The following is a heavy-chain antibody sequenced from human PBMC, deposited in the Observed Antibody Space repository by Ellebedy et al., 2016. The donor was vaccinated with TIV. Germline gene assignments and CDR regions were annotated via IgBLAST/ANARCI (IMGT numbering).Heavy chain of an antibody. CDR2: MYYGGSI. V-gene: IGHV4-39*02. CDR1: GGSIGSSSYN. J-gene: IGHJ5*02. D-gene: IGHD3-9*01. CDR3: ALRYYDVLTGSGDWFDP. Sequence: PSETLSLTCAVSGGSIGSSSYNWDWIRQPPGKGLEWIGRMYYGGSIYYNPSLKSRVTISANTSNNYLSLKLNPVTAADTAVYYCALRYYDVLTGSGDWFDPWGQGTLVTVTS.